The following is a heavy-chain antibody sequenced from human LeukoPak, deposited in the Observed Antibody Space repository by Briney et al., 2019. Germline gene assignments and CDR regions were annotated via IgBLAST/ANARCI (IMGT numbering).Heavy chain of an antibody. CDR2: IYSGGST. D-gene: IGHD3-22*01. CDR1: GFTVSSNY. V-gene: IGHV3-66*01. J-gene: IGHJ4*02. CDR3: AKGGYYERPWYFDY. Sequence: GGSLILSCAASGFTVSSNYMSWVRQAPGKGLEWVSVIYSGGSTYYADSVKGRFTISRDNSKNALYLQMNSLRAEDTAVYYCAKGGYYERPWYFDYWGQGTLVTVSS.